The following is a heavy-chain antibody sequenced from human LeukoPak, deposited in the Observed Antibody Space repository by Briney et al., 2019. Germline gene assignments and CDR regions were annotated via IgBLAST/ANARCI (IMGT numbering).Heavy chain of an antibody. Sequence: GGSLRLSCAASGLTFSSYGMHWVRQAPGKGLEWVAVISYDGSNKYYADSVKGRFTISRDNSKNTVYLQMNSLSSEDTAVYYCVKARLGYCSGGSCLGFDYWGQGTLVTVSS. J-gene: IGHJ4*02. CDR3: VKARLGYCSGGSCLGFDY. V-gene: IGHV3-30*18. CDR1: GLTFSSYG. CDR2: ISYDGSNK. D-gene: IGHD2-15*01.